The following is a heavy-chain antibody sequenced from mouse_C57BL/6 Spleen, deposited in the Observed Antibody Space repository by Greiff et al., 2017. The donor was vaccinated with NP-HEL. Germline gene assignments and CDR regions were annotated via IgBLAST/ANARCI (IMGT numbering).Heavy chain of an antibody. V-gene: IGHV1-82*01. D-gene: IGHD1-1*01. CDR3: ARDYGSRPYFDY. CDR2: IYPGDGDT. Sequence: VQLQQSGPELVKPGASVKISCKASGYAFSSSWMNWVKQRPGKGLEWIGRIYPGDGDTNYNGKFKGKATLTADKSSSTAYMQLSSLTSEDSAVYFCARDYGSRPYFDYWGQGTTLTVSS. J-gene: IGHJ2*01. CDR1: GYAFSSSW.